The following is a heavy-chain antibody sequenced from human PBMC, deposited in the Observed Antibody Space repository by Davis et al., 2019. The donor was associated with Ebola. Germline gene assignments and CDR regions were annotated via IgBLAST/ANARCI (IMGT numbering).Heavy chain of an antibody. CDR1: GFTFSTYA. CDR3: ANLDYGDNSGFDY. Sequence: GGSLRLSCAASGFTFSTYAMSWVRQAPGKGLEWVSTIGGSGDNTYYADSVKGRFTISRDNSKNTLYLQMNSLRAEDTAVYYCANLDYGDNSGFDYWGQGTLVTVSS. CDR2: IGGSGDNT. V-gene: IGHV3-23*01. J-gene: IGHJ4*02. D-gene: IGHD4-23*01.